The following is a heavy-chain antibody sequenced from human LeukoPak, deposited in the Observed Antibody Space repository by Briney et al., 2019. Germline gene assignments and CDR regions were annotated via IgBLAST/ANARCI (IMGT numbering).Heavy chain of an antibody. D-gene: IGHD3-22*01. CDR3: ARGRADSKGTSFDF. CDR2: IYHTGSA. CDR1: GGSMNNYY. J-gene: IGHJ4*02. V-gene: IGHV4-59*01. Sequence: PSETLSLTCTVSGGSMNNYYWSWIRQSPGKGLEWVGYIYHTGSATYKPSLKSRVTLSLDTSKNQFSLRLNSVTAADTAVYYCARGRADSKGTSFDFWGQGTLVTVSS.